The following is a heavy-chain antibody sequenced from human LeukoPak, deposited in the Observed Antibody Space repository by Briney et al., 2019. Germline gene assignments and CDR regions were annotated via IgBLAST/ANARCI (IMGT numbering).Heavy chain of an antibody. J-gene: IGHJ4*02. D-gene: IGHD3-22*01. Sequence: SETLSLTCTVSGGSISSYYWSWIRQPPGKGLEWIGYIYYSGSTNYSPSLKSRVTISVDTSKNQFSLKLSSVTAADTAVYYCARGYDSSGYYYWGQGTLVTVSS. CDR3: ARGYDSSGYYY. V-gene: IGHV4-59*01. CDR2: IYYSGST. CDR1: GGSISSYY.